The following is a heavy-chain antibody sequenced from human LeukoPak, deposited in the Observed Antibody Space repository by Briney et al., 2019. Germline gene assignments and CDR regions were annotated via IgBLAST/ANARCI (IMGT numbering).Heavy chain of an antibody. Sequence: GGSLRLSCAASGFIFDTYGMLWVRQAPGKGLEWVAVIAYDGSNQYHADSVKGRFTISRDNSKNTLYLQMNSLRGEDTAVYYCAKEKAIGSINYGLDVWGQGTTVTVSS. CDR3: AKEKAIGSINYGLDV. CDR2: IAYDGSNQ. D-gene: IGHD5-24*01. CDR1: GFIFDTYG. J-gene: IGHJ6*02. V-gene: IGHV3-30*18.